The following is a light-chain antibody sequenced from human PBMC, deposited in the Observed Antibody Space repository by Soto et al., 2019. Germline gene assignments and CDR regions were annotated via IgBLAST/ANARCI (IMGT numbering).Light chain of an antibody. CDR3: MQALQTPPWT. V-gene: IGKV2-28*01. CDR2: LGS. J-gene: IGKJ1*01. Sequence: DIMMTQSPLSLPVTPGEPASISCRSSQSLLQSNGYNYLDWYLQKPGQSPQLLIYLGSNRASGGPDRFRGRGSGTDFTLKISRVEAEDVGVYYCMQALQTPPWTFGQGTKVEI. CDR1: QSLLQSNGYNY.